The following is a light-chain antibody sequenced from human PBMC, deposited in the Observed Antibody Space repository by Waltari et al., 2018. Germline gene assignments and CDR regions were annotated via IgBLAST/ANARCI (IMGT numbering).Light chain of an antibody. CDR3: SSTDNSGDQRV. J-gene: IGLJ3*02. V-gene: IGLV3-10*01. CDR2: EDS. Sequence: SYELTQPPSVSVSPGLTARITCSGDALPKKYAYWYQQKSGQAPVLVIYEDSKRPSGIPGGFSGSSAGTMATLTISGAQVEDEADYYCSSTDNSGDQRVFGGGTKLTVL. CDR1: ALPKKY.